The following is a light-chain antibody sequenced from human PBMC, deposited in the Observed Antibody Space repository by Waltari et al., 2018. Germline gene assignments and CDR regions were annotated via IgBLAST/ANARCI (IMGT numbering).Light chain of an antibody. J-gene: IGKJ4*01. CDR2: GSF. CDR1: QTIRTTY. V-gene: IGKV3-20*01. Sequence: EIVLTQSPGTLSLSPGEGATISCRTSQTIRTTYLAWYQQKPGQATTLLIYGSFTRATGIPDRFTGSGSGTDFSLTISSLEPEDFATYYCQQYDISPLTFGGGTKVEIK. CDR3: QQYDISPLT.